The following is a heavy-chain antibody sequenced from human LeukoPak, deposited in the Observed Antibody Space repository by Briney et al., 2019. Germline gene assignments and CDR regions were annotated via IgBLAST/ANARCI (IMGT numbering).Heavy chain of an antibody. CDR1: GFTFSSYG. Sequence: GGSLRLSCAASGFTFSSYGMHWVRQAPGKGLEWVAVIWYDGSNKYYAGSVKGRFTISRDNSKNTLYLQMNSLRAEDTAVYYCARVSKYCSSTSCYESGMDVWGQGTTVTVSS. J-gene: IGHJ6*02. CDR2: IWYDGSNK. CDR3: ARVSKYCSSTSCYESGMDV. D-gene: IGHD2-2*01. V-gene: IGHV3-33*01.